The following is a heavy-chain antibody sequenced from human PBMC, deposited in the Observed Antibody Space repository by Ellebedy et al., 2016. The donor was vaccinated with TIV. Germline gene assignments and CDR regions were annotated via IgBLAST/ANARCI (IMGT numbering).Heavy chain of an antibody. D-gene: IGHD3-16*01. CDR1: GDSVSSNSGA. CDR3: ARGVNWFDP. J-gene: IGHJ5*02. Sequence: SQILSLTCGISGDSVSSNSGAWHWFRQSPSRGLEWLGRTYYRSRWFNDYAMSVKSRITINADTSKNQFSLQLNSVTSEDTAVYYCARGVNWFDPWGQGTLVTVSS. V-gene: IGHV6-1*01. CDR2: TYYRSRWFN.